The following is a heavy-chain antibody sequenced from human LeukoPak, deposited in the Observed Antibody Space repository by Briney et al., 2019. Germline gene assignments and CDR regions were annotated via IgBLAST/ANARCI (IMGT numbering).Heavy chain of an antibody. D-gene: IGHD4-17*01. CDR1: GFTVSSNY. Sequence: GSLRLSCAASGFTVSSNYMSWVRQPPGKGLEWVSVIYSGGSTYYGDSVKGRFTISRDNSKNTLYLQMNSLRAEDTAVYYCARGALRFLDYWGQGTLVTVSS. CDR2: IYSGGST. V-gene: IGHV3-66*01. J-gene: IGHJ4*02. CDR3: ARGALRFLDY.